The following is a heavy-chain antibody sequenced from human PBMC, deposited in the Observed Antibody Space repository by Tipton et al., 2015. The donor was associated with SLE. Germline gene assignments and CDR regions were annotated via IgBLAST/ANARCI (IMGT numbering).Heavy chain of an antibody. V-gene: IGHV4-59*01. CDR3: ARGGLGYSYYYYMDA. CDR1: GGSIISYY. J-gene: IGHJ6*03. Sequence: TLSLTCTVSGGSIISYYWTWIRQPPGKGLEWIGFSYYNGNTKSNPSLKSRVIISVDTSKNQFSLKLSSVTAADTAVYYCARGGLGYSYYYYMDAWGKGTTVTVSS. D-gene: IGHD5-18*01. CDR2: SYYNGNT.